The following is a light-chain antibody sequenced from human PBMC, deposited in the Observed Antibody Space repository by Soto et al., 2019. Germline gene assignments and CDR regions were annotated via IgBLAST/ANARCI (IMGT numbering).Light chain of an antibody. CDR3: STWDDSLNGGV. CDR1: SSDVGGYNY. CDR2: EVS. Sequence: QSALTQPPSASGSPGQSVTISCTGTSSDVGGYNYVSWYQQHPGKAPKLMIYEVSKRPSGVPDRFSGSRSGTSASLAISGLQSDDEAVYFCSTWDDSLNGGVFGGGTKVTVL. J-gene: IGLJ3*02. V-gene: IGLV2-8*01.